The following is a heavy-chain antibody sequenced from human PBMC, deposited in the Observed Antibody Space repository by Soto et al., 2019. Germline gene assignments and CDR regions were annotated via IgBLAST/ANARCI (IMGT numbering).Heavy chain of an antibody. Sequence: ASVKLSCKAFGYTFTSYDINWGRQARGHRLEWIGWIVVGNSNTNYARGLQERVTITRDMSTSTAYMERSGLRSEDTAVYYCAAGVGRCFYGVVKYWGQGTLGTGS. CDR1: GYTFTSYD. J-gene: IGHJ4*02. D-gene: IGHD4-17*01. V-gene: IGHV1-58*02. CDR3: AAGVGRCFYGVVKY. CDR2: IVVGNSNT.